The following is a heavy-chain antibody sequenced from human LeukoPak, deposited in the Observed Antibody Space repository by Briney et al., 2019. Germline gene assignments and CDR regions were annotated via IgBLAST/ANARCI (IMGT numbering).Heavy chain of an antibody. Sequence: ASVEVSCKASGYTYTSYGISWERQAPGQGLEWMGWISAYNGNTNYAQKLQGRVTMTTDTSTSTAYMEPRSLRSDDTAVYCCARYSGYGTTDYWGQGTLVTVSS. V-gene: IGHV1-18*01. CDR2: ISAYNGNT. J-gene: IGHJ4*02. CDR1: GYTYTSYG. D-gene: IGHD5-12*01. CDR3: ARYSGYGTTDY.